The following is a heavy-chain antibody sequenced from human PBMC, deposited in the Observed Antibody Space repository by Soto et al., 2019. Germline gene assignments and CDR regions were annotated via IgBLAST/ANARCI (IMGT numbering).Heavy chain of an antibody. CDR1: GGSISSGGYY. D-gene: IGHD1-26*01. V-gene: IGHV4-31*03. CDR3: ARERGSYGYYYGMEV. J-gene: IGHJ6*04. CDR2: IYYSGST. Sequence: LSLTCTVSGGSISSGGYYWSWIRQHPGKGLEWIGYIYYSGSTYYNPSLKSRDTISVDTSKNQFSLKLSSVTAADRAVYYCARERGSYGYYYGMEVWGKGTKVTVSS.